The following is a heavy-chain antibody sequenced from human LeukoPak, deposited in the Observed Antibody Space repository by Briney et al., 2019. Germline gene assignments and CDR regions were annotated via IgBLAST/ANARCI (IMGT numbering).Heavy chain of an antibody. J-gene: IGHJ4*02. CDR1: GGSISSYY. CDR2: ISDSGGT. Sequence: PSETLSLTCSVSGGSISSYYWGWIRQPPGKELEWIGYISDSGGTNYTPSLKSRVTISVDTSKNQFSLKLSSVTAAGTAVYYCVRITQGTVDYWGQGTLVTVSS. V-gene: IGHV4-59*01. CDR3: VRITQGTVDY.